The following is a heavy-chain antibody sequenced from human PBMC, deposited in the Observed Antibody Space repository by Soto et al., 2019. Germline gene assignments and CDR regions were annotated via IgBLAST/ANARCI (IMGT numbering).Heavy chain of an antibody. J-gene: IGHJ6*02. CDR2: IIPIFGTA. D-gene: IGHD5-18*01. CDR3: AREVDSYGYYAVYYYYGMDV. CDR1: GGTFSSYA. Sequence: QVQLVQSGAEVKKPGSSVKVSCKSSGGTFSSYAISWVRQAPGQGLEWMGGIIPIFGTANYEQKFQGRVTITADESTSTAYMELSSLSSEDTAVYYCAREVDSYGYYAVYYYYGMDVWGQGTTVTVSS. V-gene: IGHV1-69*01.